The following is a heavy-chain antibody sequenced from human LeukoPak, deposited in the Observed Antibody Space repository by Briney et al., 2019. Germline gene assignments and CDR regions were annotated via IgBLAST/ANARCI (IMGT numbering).Heavy chain of an antibody. Sequence: PSETLSLTCTVFGGSISSSTYYWGWIRQPPGKGLEWIGSIYYSGSTYNNPSLKSRVTISVDTSKNQFSLKLSSVTAADTAVYYCARGLGYCPDWGQGTLVTVSS. CDR3: ARGLGYCPD. D-gene: IGHD2-15*01. V-gene: IGHV4-39*07. CDR2: IYYSGST. J-gene: IGHJ4*02. CDR1: GGSISSSTYY.